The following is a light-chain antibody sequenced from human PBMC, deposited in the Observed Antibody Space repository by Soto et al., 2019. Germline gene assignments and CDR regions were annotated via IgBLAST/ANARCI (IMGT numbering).Light chain of an antibody. CDR3: QQSYTSPIT. V-gene: IGKV1-39*01. CDR2: GAS. J-gene: IGKJ5*01. Sequence: DIQMTQSPSSLSASVGDRVTITCRASQSISTYLNWYQQKPGKAPKLLIYGASSLHSGVPSRFSGSVSGTAFTLTISSLQPEDFATYYCQQSYTSPITFGQGTRLEIK. CDR1: QSISTY.